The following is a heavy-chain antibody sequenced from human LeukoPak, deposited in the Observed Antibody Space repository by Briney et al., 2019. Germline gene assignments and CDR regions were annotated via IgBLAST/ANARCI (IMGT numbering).Heavy chain of an antibody. J-gene: IGHJ5*02. V-gene: IGHV3-7*03. CDR3: TRLGGGSPDLIIVPGANKLKWYDP. CDR2: INHNGNVN. Sequence: GSLRLSCAASGFTFSSYWMNWARQAPGKGLEWVASINHNGNVNYYVDSVKGRFTISRDNAKNSLYLQMSNLRAEDTALYRCTRLGGGSPDLIIVPGANKLKWYDPWGQGTLVTVSS. CDR1: GFTFSSYW. D-gene: IGHD2-2*01.